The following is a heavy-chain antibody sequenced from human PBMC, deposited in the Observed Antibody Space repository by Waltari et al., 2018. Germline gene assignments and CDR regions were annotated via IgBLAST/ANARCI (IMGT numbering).Heavy chain of an antibody. CDR3: ARGRVCPKGACYSYDY. V-gene: IGHV4-34*01. Sequence: QVQLQEWGGGLVKPSETLSLTCAVYGGSFSDYYWSWIRQSPGRGLEWIGEIKHSGSATYNPSLKSRVIISLDTSNTQFSLRLSSVTAADTAVYYCARGRVCPKGACYSYDYWGQGTLATVSA. CDR1: GGSFSDYY. CDR2: IKHSGSA. D-gene: IGHD2-8*01. J-gene: IGHJ4*02.